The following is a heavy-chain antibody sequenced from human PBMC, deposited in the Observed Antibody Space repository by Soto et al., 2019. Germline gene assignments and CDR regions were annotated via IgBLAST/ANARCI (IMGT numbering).Heavy chain of an antibody. D-gene: IGHD4-17*01. CDR3: AKWSGYGDA. CDR2: LSHGGAYT. Sequence: EVQLLESGGGLVQPGGSLRLSCAASGFSFGTYSMAWVRQAPGKGPEWVSGLSHGGAYTFYAGSVKGRFTISVDISQNTVYLQMNSLRIEDTAVYFCAKWSGYGDAWGQGTLVTVSS. CDR1: GFSFGTYS. V-gene: IGHV3-23*01. J-gene: IGHJ4*02.